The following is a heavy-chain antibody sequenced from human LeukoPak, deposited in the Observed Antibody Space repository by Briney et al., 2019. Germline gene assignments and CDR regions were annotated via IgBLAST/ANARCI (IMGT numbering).Heavy chain of an antibody. CDR2: ISYDGSNK. CDR1: GFTFSSYA. J-gene: IGHJ3*02. Sequence: GRSLRLSCAASGFTFSSYAMHWVRQAPGKGLEWVAVISYDGSNKYYADSVKGRFTISRDNSKNTLYLQMNSLRAEDTAVYYCARDRLPSGYDAFDIWGQGTTVTVSS. CDR3: ARDRLPSGYDAFDI. D-gene: IGHD5-12*01. V-gene: IGHV3-30-3*01.